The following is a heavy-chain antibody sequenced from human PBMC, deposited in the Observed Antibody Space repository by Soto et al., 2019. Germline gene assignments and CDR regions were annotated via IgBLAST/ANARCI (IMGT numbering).Heavy chain of an antibody. CDR1: GGSISSHY. V-gene: IGHV4-59*11. D-gene: IGHD6-19*01. CDR3: ERGAGRNYFDY. CDR2: IYYSGTT. Sequence: SETLSLTCTVSGGSISSHYWSWIRQPPGKGLEWIAYIYYSGTTNYNPSFKSRVIISVETSKNQFSLKLSSVTAADTAVYYCERGAGRNYFDYWGQGVLVTLSS. J-gene: IGHJ4*02.